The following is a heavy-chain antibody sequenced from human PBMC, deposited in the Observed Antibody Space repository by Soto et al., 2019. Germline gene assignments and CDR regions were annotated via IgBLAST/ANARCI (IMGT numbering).Heavy chain of an antibody. CDR3: ARVPTSIAAAANWFDP. Sequence: QLQLQESGSGLVKPSQTLSLTCAVSGGSISSGGYSWSWIRQPPGKGLEWIGYIYYSGSTYYNPSLKSRVTISVDTSKNQFSLKLSSVTAADTAVYYCARVPTSIAAAANWFDPWGQGTLVTVSS. J-gene: IGHJ5*02. CDR1: GGSISSGGYS. CDR2: IYYSGST. D-gene: IGHD6-13*01. V-gene: IGHV4-30-2*05.